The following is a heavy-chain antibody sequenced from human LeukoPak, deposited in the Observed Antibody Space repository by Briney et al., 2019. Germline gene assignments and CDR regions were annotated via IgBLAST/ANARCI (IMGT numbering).Heavy chain of an antibody. CDR3: TSWFGGYYYYYMDV. CDR1: GFTFSNAW. D-gene: IGHD3-10*01. V-gene: IGHV3-15*01. CDR2: IKSKTDGGTT. J-gene: IGHJ6*03. Sequence: PGGSLRLSCAASGFTFSNAWMSWVRQAPGKGLEWVGRIKSKTDGGTTDYAAPVKGRFTISRDDSKNTLYLQMNSLKTEDTAVYYCTSWFGGYYYYYMDVWGKGTTVTVSS.